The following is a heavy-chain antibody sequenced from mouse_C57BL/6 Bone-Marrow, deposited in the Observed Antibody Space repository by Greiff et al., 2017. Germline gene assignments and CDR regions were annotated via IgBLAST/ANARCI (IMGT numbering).Heavy chain of an antibody. Sequence: VQLQQSGAELARPGASVKLSCKASGYTFTSYGISWVKQRTGQGLEWIGEIYPRSGNTYYNEKFKGKATLTADKASRTAYMELRSLTSEDSAVYFCAILLRYAYWGQGTLVTVSA. D-gene: IGHD1-1*01. CDR3: AILLRYAY. V-gene: IGHV1-81*01. CDR2: IYPRSGNT. J-gene: IGHJ3*01. CDR1: GYTFTSYG.